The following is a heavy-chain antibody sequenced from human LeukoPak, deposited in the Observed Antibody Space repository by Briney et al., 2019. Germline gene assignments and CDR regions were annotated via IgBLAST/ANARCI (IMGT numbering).Heavy chain of an antibody. CDR1: GGSISSYY. CDR2: IYYSGST. D-gene: IGHD3-10*01. J-gene: IGHJ4*02. Sequence: PSETLSLTCTVSGGSISSYYWSWIRQPPGKGLEWIGYIYYSGSTNYNPSLKSRVTISVDTSKNQFSLKVSSVTAADTAVYYCARFGWFGELSHIDYWGQGTLVAVSS. V-gene: IGHV4-59*01. CDR3: ARFGWFGELSHIDY.